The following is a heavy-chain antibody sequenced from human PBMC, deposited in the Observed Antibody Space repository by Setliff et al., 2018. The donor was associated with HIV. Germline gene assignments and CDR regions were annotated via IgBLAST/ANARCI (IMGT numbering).Heavy chain of an antibody. CDR1: GGSISSYY. CDR3: ARQGSWLDS. Sequence: ETLSLTCTVSGGSISSYYWSWIRQPPGEGLEWIGYSHNNGNTHYNPSLKSRVTISVDTSKNHVSLRLNSVTAADTAVYYCARQGSWLDSWGQGTLVTVPQ. J-gene: IGHJ5*01. CDR2: SHNNGNT. D-gene: IGHD2-15*01. V-gene: IGHV4-59*08.